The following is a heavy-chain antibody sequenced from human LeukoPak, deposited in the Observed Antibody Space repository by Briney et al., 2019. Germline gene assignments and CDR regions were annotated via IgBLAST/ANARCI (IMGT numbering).Heavy chain of an antibody. CDR1: GGSVSSGSYY. J-gene: IGHJ6*02. CDR2: IYYSGST. CDR3: ARVIAVAGNYYYYGMDV. D-gene: IGHD6-19*01. Sequence: SETLSLTCTVSGGSVSSGSYYWSWIRQPPGKGLEWIGYIYYSGSTNYNPPLKSRVTISVDTSKNQFSLKLSSVTAADTAVYYCARVIAVAGNYYYYGMDVWGQGTTVTVSS. V-gene: IGHV4-61*01.